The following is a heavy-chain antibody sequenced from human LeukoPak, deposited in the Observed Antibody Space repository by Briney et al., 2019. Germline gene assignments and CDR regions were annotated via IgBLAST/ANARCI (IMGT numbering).Heavy chain of an antibody. J-gene: IGHJ3*02. CDR1: GFTFSSYG. CDR3: ARGGELGPHDAFDI. V-gene: IGHV3-74*01. D-gene: IGHD1-26*01. Sequence: GGSLRLSCAASGFTFSSYGMHWVRQAPGKGLVWVSRINSDGSSTSYADSVKGRFTISRDNAKNTLYLQMNSLRAEDTAVYYCARGGELGPHDAFDIWGQGTMVTVSS. CDR2: INSDGSST.